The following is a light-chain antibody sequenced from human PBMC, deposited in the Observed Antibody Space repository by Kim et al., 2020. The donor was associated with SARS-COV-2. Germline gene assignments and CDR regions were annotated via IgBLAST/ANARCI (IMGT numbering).Light chain of an antibody. Sequence: ADVGDRVTITCRASQGISSYLAWFQQKPGQVPKRLIYAASTLQSGVPSRFSGSGSGTEFTLTISSLQPEDFATYYCLQHDSYPLTFGGGTKVDIK. CDR3: LQHDSYPLT. V-gene: IGKV1-17*03. CDR2: AAS. J-gene: IGKJ4*01. CDR1: QGISSY.